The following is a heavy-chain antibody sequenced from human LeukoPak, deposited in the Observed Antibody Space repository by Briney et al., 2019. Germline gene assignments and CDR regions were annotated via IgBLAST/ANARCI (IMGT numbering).Heavy chain of an antibody. Sequence: SETLSLTCAVSGYSISSGYYWGWIRQPPGKGLEWIGSIYHSGSTYYNPSLKSRVTISVDTSKNQFSLKLSSVTAADTAVYYCAKLSQWGPYYFDYWGQGTLVTVSS. CDR3: AKLSQWGPYYFDY. D-gene: IGHD1-26*01. J-gene: IGHJ4*02. V-gene: IGHV4-38-2*01. CDR2: IYHSGST. CDR1: GYSISSGYY.